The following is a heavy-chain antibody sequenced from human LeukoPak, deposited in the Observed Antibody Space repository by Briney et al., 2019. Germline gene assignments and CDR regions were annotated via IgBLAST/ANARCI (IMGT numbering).Heavy chain of an antibody. CDR2: INPNSGGT. CDR3: AKEGELRLYYFDY. Sequence: ASVKVSCKASGYTFTDYYMHWVRQAPGQGLGWMGWINPNSGGTNYAQKFQGRVTMTRDTSISTASMELSRLRSDDTAVYYCAKEGELRLYYFDYWGQGTLVTVSS. J-gene: IGHJ4*02. CDR1: GYTFTDYY. D-gene: IGHD1-26*01. V-gene: IGHV1-2*02.